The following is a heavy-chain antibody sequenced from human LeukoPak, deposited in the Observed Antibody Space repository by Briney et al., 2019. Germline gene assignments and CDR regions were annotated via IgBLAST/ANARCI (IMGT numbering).Heavy chain of an antibody. V-gene: IGHV3-15*01. CDR1: GFTFSNAW. Sequence: GGSLRLSCAASGFTFSNAWMSWVRQAPGKGLEWVGRIKSKTDGGTTDYAAPVKGRFTISRDDSKNTLYLQMNSLKTEDTAVYYCTTAPIAPWWSYYNAFDIWGQGTMVTVSS. D-gene: IGHD1-26*01. CDR2: IKSKTDGGTT. J-gene: IGHJ3*02. CDR3: TTAPIAPWWSYYNAFDI.